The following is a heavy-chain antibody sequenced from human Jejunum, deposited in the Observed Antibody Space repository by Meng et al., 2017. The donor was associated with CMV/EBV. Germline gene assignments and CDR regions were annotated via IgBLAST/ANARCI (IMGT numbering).Heavy chain of an antibody. V-gene: IGHV3-30*04. CDR3: ARVRGLDV. D-gene: IGHD4-17*01. CDR2: LSYDGTTR. Sequence: SCAASGFTFSRFPIHWVRQAPGKGLECVALLSYDGTTRYYADSVRGRFTVSRDNSKNTVYLQMDSLRPEDTAVYYCARVRGLDVWGQGTTVTVSS. J-gene: IGHJ6*02. CDR1: GFTFSRFP.